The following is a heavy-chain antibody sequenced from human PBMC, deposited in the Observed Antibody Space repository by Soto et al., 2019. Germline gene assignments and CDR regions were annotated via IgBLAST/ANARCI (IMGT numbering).Heavy chain of an antibody. J-gene: IGHJ5*02. V-gene: IGHV4-4*02. Sequence: SETLSLTCVVSSGSISSSKWWSWVRQPPGKGLEWIGDIHESGTTNYNPSLKSRVTISVDKSKNQFSLRLTSVTAADTAVYYCARLGAFYQSLDPWGPGTQVTVSS. CDR2: IHESGTT. CDR1: SGSISSSKW. D-gene: IGHD3-3*02. CDR3: ARLGAFYQSLDP.